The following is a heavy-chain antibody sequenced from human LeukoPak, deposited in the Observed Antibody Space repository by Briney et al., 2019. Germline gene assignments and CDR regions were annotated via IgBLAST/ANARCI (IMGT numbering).Heavy chain of an antibody. CDR3: ARSTYCSGGSCSHNWFDP. D-gene: IGHD2-15*01. CDR2: IYYSGNT. Sequence: SETLSLTCTVSGGSIISSSYYWGWIRQPPGKGLEWVGSIYYSGNTDYNPSLKSRVTISVETSKNQFSLKLSSVTAADTAVYYCARSTYCSGGSCSHNWFDPWGQGTLVTVSS. CDR1: GGSIISSSYY. J-gene: IGHJ5*02. V-gene: IGHV4-39*07.